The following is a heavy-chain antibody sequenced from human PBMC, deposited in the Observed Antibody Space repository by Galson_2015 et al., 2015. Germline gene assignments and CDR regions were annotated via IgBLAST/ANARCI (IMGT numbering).Heavy chain of an antibody. CDR1: GYTFTSYY. CDR3: ARELGYCSSTSCYPDY. D-gene: IGHD2-2*01. Sequence: SVKVSCKASGYTFTSYYMHWVRQAPGQRLEWMGWINAGNGNTKYSQKFQGRVTITRDTSASTAYMELSSLRSEDTAVYYCARELGYCSSTSCYPDYWGQGTLVTVSS. J-gene: IGHJ4*02. V-gene: IGHV1-3*01. CDR2: INAGNGNT.